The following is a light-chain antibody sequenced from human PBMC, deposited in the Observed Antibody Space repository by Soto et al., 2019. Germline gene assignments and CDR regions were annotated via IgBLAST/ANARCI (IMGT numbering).Light chain of an antibody. J-gene: IGLJ2*01. CDR1: SGHSSYA. Sequence: QSVLTQSPSASASLGASVKLTCTLSSGHSSYAIAWHQKQPGKGPRYLMDLNNDGSHTKGDGIPDRFSGSSSGADRYLIISSLQSEDEADSYCQTWGTVFQFFGGGTTLTVL. CDR3: QTWGTVFQF. V-gene: IGLV4-69*01. CDR2: LNNDGSH.